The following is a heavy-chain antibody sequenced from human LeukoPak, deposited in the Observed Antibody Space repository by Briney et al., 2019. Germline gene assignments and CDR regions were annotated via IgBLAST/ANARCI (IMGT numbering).Heavy chain of an antibody. J-gene: IGHJ4*02. V-gene: IGHV4-59*08. Sequence: KPSETLSLTCPVSGGSISSYYWSWIRQPPGKGLEWIGYVYYSGSTNYNPSLRSRVTISVDTSKNNFSLKLSSAPAADTAVYFCGRGALRYYSDYWGQGTLVTVSS. CDR1: GGSISSYY. CDR2: VYYSGST. CDR3: GRGALRYYSDY. D-gene: IGHD1-26*01.